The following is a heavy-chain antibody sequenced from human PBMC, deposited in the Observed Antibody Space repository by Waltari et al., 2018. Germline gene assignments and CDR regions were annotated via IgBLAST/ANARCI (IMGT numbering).Heavy chain of an antibody. V-gene: IGHV3-30*18. CDR3: AKEGSYSSGWYPTGYYGMDV. Sequence: QVQLVESGGGVVQPGRSLRLSCAASGFTFSSYGMHWVRQAPGTGLEWVAVISYDGSNKYYADSVKGRFTISRDNSKNTLYLQMNSLRAEDTAVYYCAKEGSYSSGWYPTGYYGMDVWGQGTTVTVSS. CDR2: ISYDGSNK. D-gene: IGHD6-19*01. J-gene: IGHJ6*02. CDR1: GFTFSSYG.